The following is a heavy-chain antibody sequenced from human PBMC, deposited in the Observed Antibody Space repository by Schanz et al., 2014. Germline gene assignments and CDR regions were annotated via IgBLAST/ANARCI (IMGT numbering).Heavy chain of an antibody. Sequence: VQLVESGGGVVQPGRSLRLSCAASGITFSDYAMSLVRQAPGKGLEWVANIKQDGSERYYVDSVKGRFTISRDNSKNTLYLQMNSLRAEDTAVYYCAKGQLLSYYFDYWGQGTLVTVSS. V-gene: IGHV3-7*03. CDR3: AKGQLLSYYFDY. J-gene: IGHJ4*02. CDR2: IKQDGSER. CDR1: GITFSDYA. D-gene: IGHD2-21*01.